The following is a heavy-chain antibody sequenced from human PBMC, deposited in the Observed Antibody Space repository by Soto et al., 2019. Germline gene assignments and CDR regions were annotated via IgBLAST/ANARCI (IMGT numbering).Heavy chain of an antibody. CDR1: GFTFGDSY. J-gene: IGHJ4*02. Sequence: SCAGSGFTFGDSYMNWVRQAPGKGLECVSYISSDGYTIYYAESVKGRLTISRDNVKNSLYLQMNSLRAEDTAVYYCARGWFHFDYWGQGTLVTVSS. D-gene: IGHD3-10*01. CDR3: ARGWFHFDY. V-gene: IGHV3-11*04. CDR2: ISSDGYTI.